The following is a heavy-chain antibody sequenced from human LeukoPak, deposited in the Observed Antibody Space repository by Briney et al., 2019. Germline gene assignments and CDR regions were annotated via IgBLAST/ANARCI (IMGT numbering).Heavy chain of an antibody. D-gene: IGHD3-10*01. CDR2: IYTSGST. Sequence: SETLSLTCAVYGGSFSGYYWSWIRQPAGKGLEWIGRIYTSGSTNYNPSLKSRVTISVDTSKNQFSLKLSSVTAADTAVYYCAREFMAWGQGTMVTVSS. CDR3: AREFMA. CDR1: GGSFSGYY. J-gene: IGHJ3*01. V-gene: IGHV4-4*07.